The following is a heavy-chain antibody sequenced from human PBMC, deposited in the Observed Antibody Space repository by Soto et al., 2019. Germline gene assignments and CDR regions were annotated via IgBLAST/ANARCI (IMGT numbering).Heavy chain of an antibody. V-gene: IGHV3-48*02. J-gene: IGHJ4*02. CDR2: ISSSGATI. CDR1: GFTFSDYS. Sequence: EVQLVESGGGLVQPGGSLRLSCAASGFTFSDYSMNWVRQAPGKGLEWVSKISSSGATIYYADSVKGRLTISRDNARNSLSLKINSLGDEDPAVYYCARDLYRGSSSEDYWGQGTLVTVPS. CDR3: ARDLYRGSSSEDY. D-gene: IGHD3-16*01.